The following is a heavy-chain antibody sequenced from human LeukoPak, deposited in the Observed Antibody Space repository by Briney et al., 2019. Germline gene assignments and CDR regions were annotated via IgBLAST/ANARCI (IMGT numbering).Heavy chain of an antibody. Sequence: GASVKVSRKASGGTFSSYAISWVRQAPGQGLEWMGGIIPIFGTANYAQKFQGRVTITADKSTSTAYMELSSLRSEDTAVYYCASTGVIAVAGPEGYFDYWGQGTLVTVSS. CDR3: ASTGVIAVAGPEGYFDY. V-gene: IGHV1-69*06. CDR1: GGTFSSYA. CDR2: IIPIFGTA. J-gene: IGHJ4*02. D-gene: IGHD6-19*01.